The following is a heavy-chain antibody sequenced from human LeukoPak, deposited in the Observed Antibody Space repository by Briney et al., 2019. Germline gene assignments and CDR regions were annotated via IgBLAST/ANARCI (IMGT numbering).Heavy chain of an antibody. Sequence: SETLSLTCAVSGGSISSGGYSWSWIRQPPGKGLEWIGYTYHSGSTYYNPSLKSRVTISVDRSKNQFSLKLSSVTAADTAVYYCARTYKFLEDYWGQGTLVTVSS. J-gene: IGHJ4*02. CDR1: GGSISSGGYS. V-gene: IGHV4-30-2*01. CDR3: ARTYKFLEDY. CDR2: TYHSGST. D-gene: IGHD1-14*01.